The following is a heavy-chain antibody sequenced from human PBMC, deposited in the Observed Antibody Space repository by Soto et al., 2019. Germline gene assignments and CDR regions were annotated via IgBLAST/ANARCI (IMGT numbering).Heavy chain of an antibody. J-gene: IGHJ4*02. V-gene: IGHV3-74*01. D-gene: IGHD3-10*01. Sequence: DVQLVESGGGLVQPGGSMRLSCAVSGFTFSSSWMHWVRQAPGKGLVWVSRINSGASTTNYADSVKGRFTISRDNAKNTLYLHMDSLTADETAVYYCARGLTGWFGYDYWGQGTLVTVSS. CDR2: INSGASTT. CDR1: GFTFSSSW. CDR3: ARGLTGWFGYDY.